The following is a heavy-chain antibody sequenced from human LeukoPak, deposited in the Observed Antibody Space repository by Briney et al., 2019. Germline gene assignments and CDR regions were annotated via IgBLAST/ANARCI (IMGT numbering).Heavy chain of an antibody. D-gene: IGHD6-13*01. V-gene: IGHV4-61*02. J-gene: IGHJ4*02. CDR1: GGAISSGSYF. CDR3: AGQQLGSRAFDS. CDR2: VYSSGLA. Sequence: SQALSLTCTVSGGAISSGSYFWSWIRQPAGKGLEWIGRVYSSGLANYNPSLKSRVTISADTSKNQFSLKVESVTAADTAVYYCAGQQLGSRAFDSWGQGTLVTVSS.